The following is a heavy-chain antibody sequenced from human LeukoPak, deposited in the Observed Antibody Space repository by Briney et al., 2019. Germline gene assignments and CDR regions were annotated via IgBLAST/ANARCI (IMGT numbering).Heavy chain of an antibody. CDR3: ARQIEGIAAAGSRLYYYYGMDV. J-gene: IGHJ6*02. CDR2: VYYSGST. CDR1: GGSISRYY. V-gene: IGHV4-59*08. Sequence: SETLSLTCTVSGGSISRYYWSWIRQPPGKGLQWIGYVYYSGSTNYNPSLQSRVTISVDTSKNQFSLKLSSVTAADTAVYYCARQIEGIAAAGSRLYYYYGMDVWGQGTTVTVSS. D-gene: IGHD6-13*01.